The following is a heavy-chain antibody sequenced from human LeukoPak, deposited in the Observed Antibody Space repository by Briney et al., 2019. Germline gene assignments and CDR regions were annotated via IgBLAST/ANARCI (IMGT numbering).Heavy chain of an antibody. CDR2: LSYTGKT. CDR3: SEGYFEPFDH. Sequence: SETLSLTCVVSGASVSSSHWNWIRQLPGKGLEWIGCLSYTGKTDYNPSLTSRVTISLDTSKNQVSLELRSVTAADTAVYYCSEGYFEPFDHWGQGTLVTVPS. D-gene: IGHD2/OR15-2a*01. V-gene: IGHV4-59*02. CDR1: GASVSSSH. J-gene: IGHJ4*02.